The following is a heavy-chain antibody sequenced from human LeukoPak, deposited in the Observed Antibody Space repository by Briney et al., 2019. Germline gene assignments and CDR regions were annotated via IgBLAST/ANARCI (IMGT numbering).Heavy chain of an antibody. J-gene: IGHJ4*02. CDR2: ISTHDGHT. V-gene: IGHV1-18*01. CDR3: ARDPTAYCSGGSCYSGALDY. Sequence: ASVKVSCKASDHTFTNYGITWVRQAPGQGLEWMGWISTHDGHTICAQDPQGRVTMTTDTSTSTAYMELRRLKSDDTAVYYCARDPTAYCSGGSCYSGALDYWGQGTLVIVSS. CDR1: DHTFTNYG. D-gene: IGHD2-15*01.